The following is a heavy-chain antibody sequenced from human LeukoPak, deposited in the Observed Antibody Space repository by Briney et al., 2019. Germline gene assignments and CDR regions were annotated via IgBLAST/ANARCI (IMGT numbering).Heavy chain of an antibody. CDR3: AGGTMVRGVIEAVDY. CDR1: GGTFSSYA. J-gene: IGHJ4*02. CDR2: IIPIFGTA. D-gene: IGHD3-10*01. Sequence: SVKVSCKASGGTFSSYAISWVRQAPGQGLEWMGGIIPIFGTANYAQKFQGRVTITADESTSTAYMELSSLRSEDTAVYYCAGGTMVRGVIEAVDYWGQGTLVTVSS. V-gene: IGHV1-69*13.